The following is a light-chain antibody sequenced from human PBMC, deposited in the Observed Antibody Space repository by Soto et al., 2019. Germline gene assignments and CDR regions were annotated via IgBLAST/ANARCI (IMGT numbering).Light chain of an antibody. CDR1: QSISSN. Sequence: SPATLSVSPGERATLSCRASQSISSNLAWYQQKPGQAPRLLIYGASTRATGIPARFSGSGSGTEFTLTISSLQSEDFAVYYCQQYNYWYTFGQGTRLEIK. V-gene: IGKV3-15*01. CDR3: QQYNYWYT. CDR2: GAS. J-gene: IGKJ5*01.